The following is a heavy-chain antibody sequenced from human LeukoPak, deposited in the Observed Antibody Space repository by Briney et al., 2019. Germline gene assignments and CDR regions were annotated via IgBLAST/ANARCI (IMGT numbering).Heavy chain of an antibody. CDR1: GGTLSSYA. D-gene: IGHD4-17*01. J-gene: IGHJ4*02. CDR2: IIPIFGTA. Sequence: ASVKVSCKASGGTLSSYAISWVRQAPGQGLEWMGGIIPIFGTANYAQKFQGRVTITTDESTSTAYMELSSLRPEDTAVYYCARFLATSDYGDYGDTGYWGQGTLVTVSS. CDR3: ARFLATSDYGDYGDTGY. V-gene: IGHV1-69*05.